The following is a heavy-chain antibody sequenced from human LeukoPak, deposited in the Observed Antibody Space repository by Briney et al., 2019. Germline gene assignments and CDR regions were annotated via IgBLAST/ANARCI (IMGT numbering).Heavy chain of an antibody. CDR3: ARDRFGDFYDSSGADY. D-gene: IGHD3-22*01. J-gene: IGHJ4*02. CDR1: GFNLSSYE. CDR2: ISSSGSTI. V-gene: IGHV3-48*03. Sequence: GGSLRLSCAASGFNLSSYEMNWVRQAPGKGLDWVSYISSSGSTIYYADSVKGRFTISRDNAKNSLYLQMNSLRAEDTAVYYCARDRFGDFYDSSGADYWGQGTLVTVSS.